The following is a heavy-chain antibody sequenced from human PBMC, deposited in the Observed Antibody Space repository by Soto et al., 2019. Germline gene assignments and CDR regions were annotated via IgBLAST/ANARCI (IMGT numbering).Heavy chain of an antibody. Sequence: ASVKVSCKASGYTFTSYGISWVRQAPGQGLEWMGWISAYNGNTNYAQKLQGRVTMTTDTSTRTAYMELRSLRSDDTAVYYCARVKLTMVRGVKLYYMDVWGKGTTVTVSS. CDR1: GYTFTSYG. J-gene: IGHJ6*03. CDR2: ISAYNGNT. D-gene: IGHD3-10*01. V-gene: IGHV1-18*01. CDR3: ARVKLTMVRGVKLYYMDV.